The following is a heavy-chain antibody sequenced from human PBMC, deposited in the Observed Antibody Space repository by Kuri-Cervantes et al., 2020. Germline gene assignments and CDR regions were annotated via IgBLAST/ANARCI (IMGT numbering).Heavy chain of an antibody. D-gene: IGHD2-15*01. CDR2: INHSGST. CDR3: ARLYCSGGSCYATFQH. J-gene: IGHJ1*01. Sequence: ESLKISCTVSGGSISSYYWSWIRQPPGKGLEWIGEINHSGSTNYNPSLKSRVTISVDTSKNQFSLKLSSVTAADTAVYYCARLYCSGGSCYATFQHWGQGTLVTVSS. V-gene: IGHV4-34*01. CDR1: GGSISSYY.